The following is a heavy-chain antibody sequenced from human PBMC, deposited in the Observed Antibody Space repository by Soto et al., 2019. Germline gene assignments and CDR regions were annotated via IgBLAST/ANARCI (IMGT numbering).Heavy chain of an antibody. CDR2: ISATGGST. J-gene: IGHJ5*02. CDR3: EKGGYCTSISCPRWFDP. CDR1: GFTFSNYA. D-gene: IGHD2-2*01. V-gene: IGHV3-23*01. Sequence: GGSLRLSCVASGFTFSNYAMSWVRQAPGKGLEWVSGISATGGSTYYADSVKGRFTISRDNSRNTLYLQMNSLRAEDTAFYYCEKGGYCTSISCPRWFDPWGQGTLVTVSS.